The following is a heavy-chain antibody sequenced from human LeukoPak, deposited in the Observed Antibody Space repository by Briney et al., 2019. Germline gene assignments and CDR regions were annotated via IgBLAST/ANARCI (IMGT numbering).Heavy chain of an antibody. CDR1: GFTFSSYA. D-gene: IGHD6-13*01. V-gene: IGHV3-64*01. CDR2: LSCNGGST. J-gene: IGHJ6*02. Sequence: GGSLRLSCAASGFTFSSYAMHWVRQAPGKGREYVSALSCNGGSTYYANSVKGRFTISRDNSKHTLYLQMGSLRAEDMAVYYCARDLGYSSSWYGGYYYYGMDVWGQGTTVTVSS. CDR3: ARDLGYSSSWYGGYYYYGMDV.